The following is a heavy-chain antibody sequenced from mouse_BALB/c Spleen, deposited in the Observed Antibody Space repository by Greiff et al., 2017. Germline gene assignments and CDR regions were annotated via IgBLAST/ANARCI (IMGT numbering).Heavy chain of an antibody. CDR1: GYTFTDYA. Sequence: VQLQQSGPELVRPGVSVKISCKGSGYTFTDYAMHWVKQSHAKSLEWIGVISTYYGNTNYNQKFKGKATMTVDKSSSTAYMELARLTSEDSAIYYCARDDYDGYYYAMDYWGQGTSVTVSS. D-gene: IGHD2-4*01. CDR3: ARDDYDGYYYAMDY. V-gene: IGHV1-67*01. CDR2: ISTYYGNT. J-gene: IGHJ4*01.